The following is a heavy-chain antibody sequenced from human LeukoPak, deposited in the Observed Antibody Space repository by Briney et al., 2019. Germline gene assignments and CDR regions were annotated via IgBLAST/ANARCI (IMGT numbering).Heavy chain of an antibody. D-gene: IGHD5-24*01. J-gene: IGHJ5*02. Sequence: GGSLRLSCAASGFTFSDYGMHWVRQAPGKGREWVAVIWHDGSEKYYGDSVKGRFTISRDDSKNTLHLQMNSLRADDTAVYYCARDSEGDGYNFDTWGRGTLVTVSS. CDR2: IWHDGSEK. CDR3: ARDSEGDGYNFDT. CDR1: GFTFSDYG. V-gene: IGHV3-33*08.